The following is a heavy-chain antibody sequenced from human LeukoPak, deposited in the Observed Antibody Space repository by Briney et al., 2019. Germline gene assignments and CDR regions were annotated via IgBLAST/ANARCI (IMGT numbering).Heavy chain of an antibody. D-gene: IGHD6-13*01. Sequence: GRSLRLSCAASGFNFSSYGMHWVRQAPGKGLEWVAVIWSDGSTKYYADSVKGRFTISRDNSKNTLYLQMNSLRAEDTAVYYCARGQPPSYYDMDVWGQGTTVTVSS. CDR1: GFNFSSYG. J-gene: IGHJ6*02. CDR3: ARGQPPSYYDMDV. V-gene: IGHV3-33*01. CDR2: IWSDGSTK.